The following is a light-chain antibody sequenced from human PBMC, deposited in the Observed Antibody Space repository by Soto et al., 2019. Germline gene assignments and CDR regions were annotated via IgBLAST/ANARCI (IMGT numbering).Light chain of an antibody. J-gene: IGLJ1*01. CDR1: SSDVGGYNY. CDR3: CSYEGSYTLLYV. CDR2: DVS. V-gene: IGLV2-11*01. Sequence: QSVLTQPRSVSGSPGQSVTISCTGTSSDVGGYNYVSWYQQHPGKAPKLMIYDVSKRPSGVPDRFSGSKSGNTASLTISGLQAEDEADYYCCSYEGSYTLLYVFGTGTKVTVL.